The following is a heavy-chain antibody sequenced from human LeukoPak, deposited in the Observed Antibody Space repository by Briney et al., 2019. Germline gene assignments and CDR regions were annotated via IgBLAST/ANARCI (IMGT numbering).Heavy chain of an antibody. J-gene: IGHJ4*02. D-gene: IGHD6-13*01. V-gene: IGHV4-61*02. CDR3: ARGVIATGGNDFDY. Sequence: TLSLTCTVSGGSISSGSYYWSWIRQPAGRGLEWIGRIYTSGSTNYNPSLKSRVTISVDTSKNQFSLKVSSVTAADTAVYYCARGVIATGGNDFDYWGQGTLVTVSS. CDR1: GGSISSGSYY. CDR2: IYTSGST.